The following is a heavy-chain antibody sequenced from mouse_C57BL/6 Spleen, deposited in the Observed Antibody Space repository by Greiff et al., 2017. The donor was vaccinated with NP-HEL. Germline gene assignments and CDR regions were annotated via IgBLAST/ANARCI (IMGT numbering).Heavy chain of an antibody. J-gene: IGHJ2*01. D-gene: IGHD2-4*01. Sequence: QVQLKQPGAELVKPGASVKLSCKASGYTFTSYWMQWVKQRPGQGLEWIGEIDPSDSYTNYNQKFKGKATLTVDTSSSTAYMQLSSLTSEDSAVYYCARGIYYDLYYFDYWGQGTTLTVSS. CDR1: GYTFTSYW. V-gene: IGHV1-50*01. CDR3: ARGIYYDLYYFDY. CDR2: IDPSDSYT.